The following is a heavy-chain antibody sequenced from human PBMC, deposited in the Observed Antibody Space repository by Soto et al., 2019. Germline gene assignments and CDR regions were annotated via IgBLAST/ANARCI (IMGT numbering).Heavy chain of an antibody. CDR2: INHSGST. J-gene: IGHJ6*02. D-gene: IGHD2-15*01. CDR3: ARLEAAQYYYGMDG. CDR1: GGSFSGYY. V-gene: IGHV4-34*01. Sequence: PSETLSLTCAVYGGSFSGYYWSWIRQPPGKGLEWIGEINHSGSTNYNPSLKSRVTISVDTSKNQFSLKLSSVTAADTAVYYCARLEAAQYYYGMDGWGQGSTVTVSS.